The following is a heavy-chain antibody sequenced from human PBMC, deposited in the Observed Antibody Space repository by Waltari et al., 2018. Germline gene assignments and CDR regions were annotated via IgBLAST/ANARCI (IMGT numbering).Heavy chain of an antibody. Sequence: HVLLVQSRAEFQTPGASVKVSFKAAAYTFTTFAIKWLRQATGQGLEGVGWMKPKNGNALSAQKFRGRVDLTRDNSINTAYRERTSLPSDDTGVYYCARGLDSNSWYGSHFWGQGTLVTVAS. CDR3: ARGLDSNSWYGSHF. J-gene: IGHJ4*02. CDR1: AYTFTTFA. D-gene: IGHD6-13*01. V-gene: IGHV1-8*01. CDR2: MKPKNGNA.